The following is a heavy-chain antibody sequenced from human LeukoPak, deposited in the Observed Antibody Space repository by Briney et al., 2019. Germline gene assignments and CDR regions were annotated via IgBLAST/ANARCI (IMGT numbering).Heavy chain of an antibody. J-gene: IGHJ4*02. CDR2: ISNSGTYI. D-gene: IGHD3-10*01. V-gene: IGHV3-21*01. CDR1: GFTFSTYT. CDR3: ARDDSARGTMVRGNY. Sequence: GGSLRLSCAASGFTFSTYTMNWARQAPGKGLEWVSSISNSGTYINYADSVKGRFTISRDNAENSLYLQMSSLRAEDTAVYYCARDDSARGTMVRGNYWGQGTLVTVSS.